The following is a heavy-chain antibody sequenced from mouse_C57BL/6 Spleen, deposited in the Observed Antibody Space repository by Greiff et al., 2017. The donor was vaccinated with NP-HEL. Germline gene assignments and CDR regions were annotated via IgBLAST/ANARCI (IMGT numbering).Heavy chain of an antibody. Sequence: QVQLKESGAELARPGASVKLSCKASGYTFTSYVISWVKQRTGQGLEWIGEIYPRSGNTYYNEKFKGKATLTADKSSSTAYMELRSLTSEDSAVYFCATTVVEGYAMDYWGQGTSVTVSS. CDR2: IYPRSGNT. J-gene: IGHJ4*01. V-gene: IGHV1-81*01. CDR3: ATTVVEGYAMDY. D-gene: IGHD1-1*01. CDR1: GYTFTSYV.